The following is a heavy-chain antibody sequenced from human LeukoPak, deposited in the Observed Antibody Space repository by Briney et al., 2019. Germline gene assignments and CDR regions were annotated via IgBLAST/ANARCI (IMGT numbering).Heavy chain of an antibody. D-gene: IGHD4-17*01. CDR3: ARDYGDPYYFDY. Sequence: GGSLRLSCAASGFTFSSYWMTWVRQAPGKGLEWVGNIKGDGSEKYYVDSVKGRFTISRDNAKNSLYLQMNSLRAEDTAVYYCARDYGDPYYFDYWGQGTLVTVSS. CDR1: GFTFSSYW. V-gene: IGHV3-7*01. J-gene: IGHJ4*02. CDR2: IKGDGSEK.